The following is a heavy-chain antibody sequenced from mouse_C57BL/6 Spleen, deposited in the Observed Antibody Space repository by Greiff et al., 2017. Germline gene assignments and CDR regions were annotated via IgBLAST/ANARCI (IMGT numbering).Heavy chain of an antibody. CDR2: IYPGDGDT. D-gene: IGHD2-2*01. V-gene: IGHV1-80*01. J-gene: IGHJ4*01. CDR3: ARSSYYGYLYAMDD. Sequence: QVQLQQSGAELVKPGASVKISCKASGYAFSSYWMNWVKQRPGQGLEWIGQIYPGDGDTNYNGKFKGKATLTADKSSSTAYMQLSSLTSEDSAVDFCARSSYYGYLYAMDDWGQGTSVTVSS. CDR1: GYAFSSYW.